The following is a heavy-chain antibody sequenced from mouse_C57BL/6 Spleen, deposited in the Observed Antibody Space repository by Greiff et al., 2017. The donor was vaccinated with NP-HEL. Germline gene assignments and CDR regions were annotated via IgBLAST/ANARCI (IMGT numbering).Heavy chain of an antibody. CDR3: ARDGNHYDYDGYYFDY. CDR2: ISDGGSYT. CDR1: GFTFSSYA. Sequence: EVQLVESGGGLVKPGGSLKLSCAASGFTFSSYAMSWVRQTPEKRLEWVATISDGGSYTYYPDNVKGRFTISRDNAKNNLYLQMSHLKSEDTAMYYCARDGNHYDYDGYYFDYWGQGTTLTVSS. V-gene: IGHV5-4*01. J-gene: IGHJ2*01. D-gene: IGHD2-4*01.